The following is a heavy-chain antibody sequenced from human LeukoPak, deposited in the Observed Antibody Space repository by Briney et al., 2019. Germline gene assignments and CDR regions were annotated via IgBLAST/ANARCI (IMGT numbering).Heavy chain of an antibody. CDR3: ARVSSGSYYGYYYYYMDV. J-gene: IGHJ6*03. CDR1: GFTFSSYS. CDR2: ISSSSSTI. V-gene: IGHV3-48*01. D-gene: IGHD1-26*01. Sequence: GGSLRLSCAASGFTFSSYSMNWVRQAPGKGLEWVPYISSSSSTIYYADSVKGRFTISRDNAKNSLYLQMNSLRAEDTAVYYCARVSSGSYYGYYYYYMDVWGKGTTVTVSS.